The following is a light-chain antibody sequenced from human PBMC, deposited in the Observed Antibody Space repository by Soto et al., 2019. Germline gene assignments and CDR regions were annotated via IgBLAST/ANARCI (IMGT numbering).Light chain of an antibody. CDR1: SSNVGAGYD. CDR3: QSYDRSLSGSSV. V-gene: IGLV1-40*01. CDR2: GNT. J-gene: IGLJ1*01. Sequence: QSALTQPPSVSGAPGQRVTISCTGSSSNVGAGYDVHWYQQLPGTAPKLLIYGNTNRPSGVPDRFSGSRSGTSASLAITGLQAEDDGDYYCQSYDRSLSGSSVFGTGTKVTVL.